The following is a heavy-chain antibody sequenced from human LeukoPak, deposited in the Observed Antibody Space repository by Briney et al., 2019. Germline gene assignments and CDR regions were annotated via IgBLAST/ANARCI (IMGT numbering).Heavy chain of an antibody. CDR1: GFTFSRYW. D-gene: IGHD7-27*01. V-gene: IGHV3-7*01. Sequence: PGGSLRLSCAASGFTFSRYWMRWVRQAPGKGLEWVANIKQDGSEKYYVDSVKGRFTISRDNAKNSLYLQMNSLRAEDTAVYYCARDYDLGIVDYWGQGTLVTVSS. J-gene: IGHJ4*02. CDR3: ARDYDLGIVDY. CDR2: IKQDGSEK.